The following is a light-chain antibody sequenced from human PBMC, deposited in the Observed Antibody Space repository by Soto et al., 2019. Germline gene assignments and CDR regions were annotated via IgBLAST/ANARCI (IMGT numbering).Light chain of an antibody. J-gene: IGKJ1*01. V-gene: IGKV1-8*01. Sequence: AIRMTQSPSSFSASTGDRVTITCRASQGISSYFAWYQQKPGKAPKLLIYAASTLQSGVPSRFSGSGSGTDFTLTISCLQSEDFATYYCQQYYSYPHTFGQGTKVEIK. CDR1: QGISSY. CDR2: AAS. CDR3: QQYYSYPHT.